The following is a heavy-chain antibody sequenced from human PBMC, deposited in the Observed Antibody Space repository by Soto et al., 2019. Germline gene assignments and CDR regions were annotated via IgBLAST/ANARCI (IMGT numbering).Heavy chain of an antibody. Sequence: QVPLVQSGAEVKKPGASVKVSCKASGYTFSSYAVHWVRQAPGQRLEWLGWINAGNGNTKYSQNFQGRVTITRDTSASTAYMDLSSLRSEDTAVYYRARGPPLRVLKFYYYYYMDVWGKGTTVTVSS. D-gene: IGHD2-8*01. CDR1: GYTFSSYA. J-gene: IGHJ6*03. CDR3: ARGPPLRVLKFYYYYYMDV. CDR2: INAGNGNT. V-gene: IGHV1-3*01.